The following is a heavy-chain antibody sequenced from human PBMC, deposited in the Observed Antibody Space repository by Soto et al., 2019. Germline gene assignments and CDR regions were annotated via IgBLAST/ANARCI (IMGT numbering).Heavy chain of an antibody. J-gene: IGHJ4*02. CDR2: IYHSGST. V-gene: IGHV4-31*03. CDR1: AGSISSGGHY. CDR3: ARVRNSFFDS. Sequence: SETLCLTCTVSAGSISSGGHYGSWIRQHPGKGLEWIGNIYHSGSTYFNPSLKSRVIISVDTSKNQFSLKLSSVTAADTAVYFCARVRNSFFDSWGQGAVVTAPQ. D-gene: IGHD2-21*01.